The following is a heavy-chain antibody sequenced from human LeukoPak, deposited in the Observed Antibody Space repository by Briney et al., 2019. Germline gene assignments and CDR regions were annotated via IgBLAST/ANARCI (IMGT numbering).Heavy chain of an antibody. D-gene: IGHD2-2*01. V-gene: IGHV5-51*01. Sequence: GASLKISCKGSGYSFSSYWIAWVRQMPGKRLEWMGIIYPGDSNTRYSPSSQGQDTISADKSISTAYLQWSSLKASDTAMYYCAKIDRQYCSRSSCYALDYWGQGTQVTVSS. CDR1: GYSFSSYW. J-gene: IGHJ4*02. CDR3: AKIDRQYCSRSSCYALDY. CDR2: IYPGDSNT.